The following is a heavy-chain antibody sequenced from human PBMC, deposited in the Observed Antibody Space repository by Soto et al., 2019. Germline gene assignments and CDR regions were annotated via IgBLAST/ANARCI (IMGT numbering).Heavy chain of an antibody. CDR3: ARQLRGRMDY. CDR2: INHSGST. D-gene: IGHD1-1*01. Sequence: TLSLTCAVYGGSFSGYYWSWIRQPPGKGLEWIGEINHSGSTNYNPSLKSRVTISVDTSKNQFSLKLSSVTAADTAVYYCARQLRGRMDYWGQGTLVTVSS. CDR1: GGSFSGYY. J-gene: IGHJ4*02. V-gene: IGHV4-34*01.